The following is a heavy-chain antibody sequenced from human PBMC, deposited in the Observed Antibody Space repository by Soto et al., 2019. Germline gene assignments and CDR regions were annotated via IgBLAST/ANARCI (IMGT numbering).Heavy chain of an antibody. V-gene: IGHV4-34*01. Sequence: QVQLQQWGAGLLKPSETLSLTYAVYGGSFSGYYWSCIRQPPWKGLERLGEINHSGSTNYNPSLKSRVTKSVDTAVIQFSPNLSALTATDTAVYYCERTIQPMRVRGTNWFDPWGQGPAVTVSS. CDR3: ERTIQPMRVRGTNWFDP. CDR2: INHSGST. CDR1: GGSFSGYY. J-gene: IGHJ5*02. D-gene: IGHD3-10*01.